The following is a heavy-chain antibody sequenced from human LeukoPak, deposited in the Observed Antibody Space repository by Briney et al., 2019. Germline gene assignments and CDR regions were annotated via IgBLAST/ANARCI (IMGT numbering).Heavy chain of an antibody. J-gene: IGHJ3*02. CDR3: VRGGGTLDM. CDR1: GFIITSHW. D-gene: IGHD1-1*01. V-gene: IGHV3-7*01. CDR2: IKQDGSDK. Sequence: PGGSLRLSCEASGFIITSHWMSWVRQAPGKRPEWVANIKQDGSDKYYLDSVKGRFTISRDNAKNSLYLQMSSLRDEDTAMYYCVRGGGTLDMWGQETMVTVSS.